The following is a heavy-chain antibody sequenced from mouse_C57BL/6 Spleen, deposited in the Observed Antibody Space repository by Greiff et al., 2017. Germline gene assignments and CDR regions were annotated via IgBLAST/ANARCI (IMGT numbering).Heavy chain of an antibody. CDR1: GYAFTNYL. V-gene: IGHV1-54*01. CDR2: INPGSGGT. J-gene: IGHJ2*01. CDR3: ARSEYDYDKNYFDY. Sequence: QVQLQQSGAELVRPGTSVKVSCKASGYAFTNYLIEWVKQRPGQGLEWIGVINPGSGGTNYNEKFKGKATLTADKSSSTAYMQLSSLTSEDSAVYFCARSEYDYDKNYFDYWGQGTTLTVSS. D-gene: IGHD2-4*01.